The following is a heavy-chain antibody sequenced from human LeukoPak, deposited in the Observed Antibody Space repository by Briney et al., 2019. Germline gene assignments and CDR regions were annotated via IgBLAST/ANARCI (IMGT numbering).Heavy chain of an antibody. CDR3: VRDADWSFDY. V-gene: IGHV3-30*02. J-gene: IGHJ4*02. D-gene: IGHD2-21*01. Sequence: GGSLRLSCAASGFIFTSNGMHWVRQAPGKGLEWVTFIRNDGSGKYYADSVKGRFTISRDNYKNMVYVQMNSLRSEDTAVYYCVRDADWSFDYWGQGTLVTVSS. CDR1: GFIFTSNG. CDR2: IRNDGSGK.